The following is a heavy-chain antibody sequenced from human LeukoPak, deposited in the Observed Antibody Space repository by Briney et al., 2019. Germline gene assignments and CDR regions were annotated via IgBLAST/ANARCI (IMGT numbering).Heavy chain of an antibody. CDR3: AKDGSWSCTD. Sequence: GRSLTLSCGAAGSTFSSSAMHWVRQGPGKGLEWVAYIAHHGNNKYYADSVKGRFTISRDNSKGSLYLQMNSLRADVTAVYYCAKDGSWSCTDWGQGTLVRVSS. CDR2: IAHHGNNK. J-gene: IGHJ4*02. V-gene: IGHV3-30*02. CDR1: GSTFSSSA. D-gene: IGHD2-8*02.